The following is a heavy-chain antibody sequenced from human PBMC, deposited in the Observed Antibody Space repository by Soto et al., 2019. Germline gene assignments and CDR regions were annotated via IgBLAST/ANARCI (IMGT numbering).Heavy chain of an antibody. D-gene: IGHD4-17*01. CDR1: GYTFTSYA. CDR3: AAVTTVQDWFDP. CDR2: INAGNGNT. J-gene: IGHJ5*02. V-gene: IGHV1-3*01. Sequence: ASVKVSCKASGYTFTSYAMHWVRQAPGQRLEWMGWINAGNGNTKYSQKFQGRVTITRDTSASTAYMELSSLRSEDTAVYCCAAVTTVQDWFDPWGQGTLVTVSS.